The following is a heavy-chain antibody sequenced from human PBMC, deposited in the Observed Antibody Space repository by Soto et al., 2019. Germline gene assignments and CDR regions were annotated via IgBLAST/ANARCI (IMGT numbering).Heavy chain of an antibody. D-gene: IGHD3-3*01. CDR2: IYWDDDK. V-gene: IGHV2-5*02. CDR1: GFSLSTSGGG. J-gene: IGHJ3*02. Sequence: SGPTLVNPTQTLTLTCTFSGFSLSTSGGGVGWIRQPPGKALEWLALIYWDDDKRYSPSLKSRLTITKDTSKNQVVLTMTNMDPVDTATYYCAHRYQFLEWFRDAFDIWGQGTMVTVSS. CDR3: AHRYQFLEWFRDAFDI.